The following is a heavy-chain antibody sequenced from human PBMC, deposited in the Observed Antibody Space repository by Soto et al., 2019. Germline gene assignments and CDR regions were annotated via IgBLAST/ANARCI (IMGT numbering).Heavy chain of an antibody. CDR1: GGSFSGYY. Sequence: QVQLQQWGAGLLKPSETLSLTCAVYGGSFSGYYWSWIRQPPGKGLEWIGEINHSGSTNYNPSLKRRVTISVDTAKNQCSLKLSSVTAADTAVYYCARGRLMITLGGVIVHGYFDLWGRGTLVTVSS. CDR3: ARGRLMITLGGVIVHGYFDL. CDR2: INHSGST. J-gene: IGHJ2*01. D-gene: IGHD3-16*02. V-gene: IGHV4-34*01.